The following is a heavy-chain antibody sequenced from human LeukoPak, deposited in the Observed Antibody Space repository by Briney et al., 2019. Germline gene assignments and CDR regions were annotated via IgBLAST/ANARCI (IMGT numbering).Heavy chain of an antibody. CDR1: GFTFSSYG. CDR3: AKARRNYYYYMDV. V-gene: IGHV3-33*06. CDR2: IWYDGSNK. J-gene: IGHJ6*03. Sequence: GESLKISCAASGFTFSSYGMHWVRQAPGKGLEWVAVIWYDGSNKYYADSVKGRFTISRDNSKNTLYLQMNSLRAEDTAVYYCAKARRNYYYYMDVWGKGTTVTVSS.